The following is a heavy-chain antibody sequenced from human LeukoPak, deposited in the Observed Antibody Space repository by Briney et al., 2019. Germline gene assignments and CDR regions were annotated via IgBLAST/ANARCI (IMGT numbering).Heavy chain of an antibody. CDR1: GFTFSNYG. J-gene: IGHJ6*03. V-gene: IGHV3-23*01. D-gene: IGHD3-16*02. Sequence: QPGGSLRLSCAASGFTFSNYGMSWVRQAPGKGLEWVSAISGSGGSTYYADSVKGRFTISRDNSKNTLYLQMNSLRAEDTAVYYCAKSGVRDYVWGSYRPYYYYYYMDVWGKRTTVTISS. CDR3: AKSGVRDYVWGSYRPYYYYYYMDV. CDR2: ISGSGGST.